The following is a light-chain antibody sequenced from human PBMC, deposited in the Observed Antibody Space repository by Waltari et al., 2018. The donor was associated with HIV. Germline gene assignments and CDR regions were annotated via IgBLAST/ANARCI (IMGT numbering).Light chain of an antibody. V-gene: IGLV1-40*01. CDR1: SSNIGAGYD. CDR2: GTS. J-gene: IGLJ1*01. CDR3: QSYDSSLSGPRV. Sequence: QSVLTQPPSVSGAPGQRVTISCTGSSSNIGAGYDVHWYQQLPGTAPKLPIYGTSTRPSGVPDRFSGPKSGTSASLAITGLQAEDEADYYCQSYDSSLSGPRVFGTGTKVTVL.